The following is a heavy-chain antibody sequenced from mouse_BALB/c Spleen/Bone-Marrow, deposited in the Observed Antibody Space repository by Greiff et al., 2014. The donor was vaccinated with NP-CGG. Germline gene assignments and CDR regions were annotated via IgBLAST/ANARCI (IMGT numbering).Heavy chain of an antibody. CDR2: ISYSGST. CDR1: GYSITSDYA. V-gene: IGHV3-2*02. Sequence: VQLKESGPGLVKPSQSLSLTCTVTGYSITSDYAWNWIRQFPGNKLEWMGYISYSGSTSYNPSLKSRISITRDTSKNQFFLQLYSVTTEDTATYYCARYYGSSYYAMDYWGQGTSVTVSS. J-gene: IGHJ4*01. D-gene: IGHD1-1*01. CDR3: ARYYGSSYYAMDY.